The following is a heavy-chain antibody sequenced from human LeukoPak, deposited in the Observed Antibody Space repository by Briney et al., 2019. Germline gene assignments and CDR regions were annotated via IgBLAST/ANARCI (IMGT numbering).Heavy chain of an antibody. J-gene: IGHJ4*02. D-gene: IGHD2-2*01. V-gene: IGHV1-2*02. CDR3: ARSAMREGFGFSLGY. CDR1: GYTFTGYY. CDR2: INPNSGGT. Sequence: ASVKVSCKASGYTFTGYYMHWVRQAPGQGLEWMGWINPNSGGTNYAQKFQGRVTMTRDTSISTAYMELSRLRSDDTAVYYCARSAMREGFGFSLGYWGQGTLVTVSS.